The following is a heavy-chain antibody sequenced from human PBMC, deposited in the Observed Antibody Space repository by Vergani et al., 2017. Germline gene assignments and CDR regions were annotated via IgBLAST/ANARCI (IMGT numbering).Heavy chain of an antibody. Sequence: EVQLVQSGAEVKKPGESLRISCKASGYTFTSHWIGWARQMPGKGLEWIGIIFPSDSDTRYSPSFQGQVTISVDKSITTAYLQWNSLRTSDTAMYYCARLGDGYYYHGFDIWGQGTAVTVSS. CDR3: ARLGDGYYYHGFDI. CDR1: GYTFTSHW. D-gene: IGHD3-3*01. V-gene: IGHV5-51*01. J-gene: IGHJ3*02. CDR2: IFPSDSDT.